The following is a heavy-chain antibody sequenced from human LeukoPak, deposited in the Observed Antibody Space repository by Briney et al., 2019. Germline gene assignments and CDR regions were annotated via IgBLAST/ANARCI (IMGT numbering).Heavy chain of an antibody. CDR1: GFTFTNYG. CDR2: ISNDGSNK. CDR3: AKETGRWELE. Sequence: GTSLRLSCAASGFTFTNYGMHWVRQAPGKGLEWVAVISNDGSNKYYADSVKGRFTISRDNSKNTLYLQMNSLRAEDTAVYYCAKETGRWELEWGQGTLVTVSS. V-gene: IGHV3-30*18. D-gene: IGHD1-26*01. J-gene: IGHJ4*02.